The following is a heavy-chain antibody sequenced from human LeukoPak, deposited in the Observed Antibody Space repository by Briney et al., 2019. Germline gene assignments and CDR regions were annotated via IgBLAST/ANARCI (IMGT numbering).Heavy chain of an antibody. Sequence: SETLSLTCAVYGGSFSGYYWSWIRQPPGKGLEWIGEINHSGSTNYNPSLKSRVTISVVTSKNQFSLKLSSVTAADTAVYYCAYRYDFWIDGFDYWGQGTLVTVSS. CDR1: GGSFSGYY. V-gene: IGHV4-34*01. J-gene: IGHJ4*02. CDR3: AYRYDFWIDGFDY. D-gene: IGHD3/OR15-3a*01. CDR2: INHSGST.